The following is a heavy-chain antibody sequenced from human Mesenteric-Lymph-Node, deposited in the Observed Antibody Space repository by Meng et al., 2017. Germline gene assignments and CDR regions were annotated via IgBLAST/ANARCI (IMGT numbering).Heavy chain of an antibody. J-gene: IGHJ5*02. CDR2: INHSGST. V-gene: IGHV4-34*01. CDR3: ARENNWNDNWFDP. CDR1: GGSFSGYY. D-gene: IGHD1-1*01. Sequence: SETLSLTCAVYGGSFSGYYWSWIRQPPGKGLEWIGEINHSGSTNYNPSLKSRVTISVDTSKNQFSLKLSSVTAADTAVYYCARENNWNDNWFDPWGQGTLVTVSS.